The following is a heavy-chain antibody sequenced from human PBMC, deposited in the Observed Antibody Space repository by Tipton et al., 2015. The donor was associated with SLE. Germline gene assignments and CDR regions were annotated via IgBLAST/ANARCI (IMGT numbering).Heavy chain of an antibody. V-gene: IGHV4-39*07. J-gene: IGHJ4*02. D-gene: IGHD6-19*01. Sequence: LRLSCTVSGGSVSSSSYYWGWIRQPPGEGLEWIGTISYGGNTYYNPSLKTPVTISVDTSKNQCSLELTSVTAADTAVYYCARQNGYRIGGVSYGAAVAGLFDSWGQGTLVTVSS. CDR2: ISYGGNT. CDR1: GGSVSSSSYY. CDR3: ARQNGYRIGGVSYGAAVAGLFDS.